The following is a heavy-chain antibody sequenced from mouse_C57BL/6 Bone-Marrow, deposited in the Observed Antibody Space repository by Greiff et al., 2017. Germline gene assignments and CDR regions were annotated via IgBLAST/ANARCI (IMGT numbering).Heavy chain of an antibody. Sequence: QVQLQQPGAELVRPGTSVTLSCKASGYTFTSYWMHWVKQRPGQGLEWIGVIDPSDSYTNYNQKFKGKATLTVDTSSSTAYMQLSSLTSEDSAVYYCARDYDYDGAWFAYWGQGTLVTVSA. D-gene: IGHD2-4*01. CDR2: IDPSDSYT. CDR1: GYTFTSYW. CDR3: ARDYDYDGAWFAY. J-gene: IGHJ3*01. V-gene: IGHV1-59*01.